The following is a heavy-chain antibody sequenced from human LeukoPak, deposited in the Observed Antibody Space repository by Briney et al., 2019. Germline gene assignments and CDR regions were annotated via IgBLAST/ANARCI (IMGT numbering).Heavy chain of an antibody. V-gene: IGHV3-33*01. J-gene: IGHJ4*02. D-gene: IGHD1-26*01. CDR3: TTDMGSKVH. CDR2: IWYDGSNK. CDR1: GFTFSSYG. Sequence: GGSLRLSCAASGFTFSSYGMHWVRQAPGKGLEWVAVIWYDGSNKYYADSVKGRFTISRDNSKNTLYLQMNSLKTEDTAVYYCTTDMGSKVHWGQGTLVTVSS.